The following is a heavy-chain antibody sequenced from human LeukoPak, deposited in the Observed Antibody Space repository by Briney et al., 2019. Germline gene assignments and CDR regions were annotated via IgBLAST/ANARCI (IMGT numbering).Heavy chain of an antibody. Sequence: TGGSLRLSCAASGFTFDDYAMHWVRQAPGKGLEWVSGISWNSGSIGYADSVKGRFTISRDNAKNSLYLQMNSLRAEDTALYYCAKDTYDFWSGYYMDVWGKGTTVTVSS. D-gene: IGHD3-3*01. CDR2: ISWNSGSI. CDR3: AKDTYDFWSGYYMDV. J-gene: IGHJ6*03. CDR1: GFTFDDYA. V-gene: IGHV3-9*01.